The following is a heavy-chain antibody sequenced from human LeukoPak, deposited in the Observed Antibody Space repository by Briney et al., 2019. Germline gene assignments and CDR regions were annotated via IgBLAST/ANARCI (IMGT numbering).Heavy chain of an antibody. D-gene: IGHD5-24*01. V-gene: IGHV4-39*01. Sequence: KPSETLSLTCTVSGGSISSSGYYWGWIRQPPGKGLEWIASIYYRGSTYYNPSLKSRVTISVDTSKNQFSLKLSSVTAADTAVYYCARPTEMATIRAYDAFDIWGQGTMVTVPS. CDR1: GGSISSSGYY. J-gene: IGHJ3*02. CDR3: ARPTEMATIRAYDAFDI. CDR2: IYYRGST.